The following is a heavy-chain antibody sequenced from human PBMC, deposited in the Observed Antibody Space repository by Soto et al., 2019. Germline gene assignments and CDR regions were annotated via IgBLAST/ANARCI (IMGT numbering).Heavy chain of an antibody. CDR2: MFSAANT. CDR1: GFSVSSSY. V-gene: IGHV3-66*01. D-gene: IGHD6-13*01. J-gene: IGHJ4*02. CDR3: AREFAGISSGWYEY. Sequence: EVQLVDSGGDLVQPGGSLRLSCAASGFSVSSSYMSWVRQAPGKGLEWVSVMFSAANTYYADSVKGRFTISRDNTKNAVFLQMNSLRVEDTAVYYCAREFAGISSGWYEYWGQGTLVTVSS.